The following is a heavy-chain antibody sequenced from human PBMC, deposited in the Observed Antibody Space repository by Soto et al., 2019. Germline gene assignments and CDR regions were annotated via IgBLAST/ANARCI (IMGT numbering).Heavy chain of an antibody. CDR1: GFTFSDFY. V-gene: IGHV3-11*01. CDR3: ARDHYINNGRGSFDP. D-gene: IGHD3-10*01. CDR2: ISSSGSTI. J-gene: IGHJ5*02. Sequence: QVQLVESGGGLVKPGVSLRLSCAGSGFTFSDFYMSWIRQAPGKGLEWLSYISSSGSTIYYADSVKGRFTISRDNSKNSLYLQMTSLRAEDTAVYYCARDHYINNGRGSFDPWGQGTLVTVSS.